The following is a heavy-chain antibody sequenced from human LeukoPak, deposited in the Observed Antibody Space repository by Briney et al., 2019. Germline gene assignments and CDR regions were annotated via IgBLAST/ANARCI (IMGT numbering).Heavy chain of an antibody. CDR1: GGSISSYY. CDR2: IYYSGST. Sequence: SETLSLTCTVSGGSISSYYWSWIRQPPGKGLEWIGYIYYSGSTNYNPSLKSRVTISVDTSKNQFSLKLSSVTAADTAVYYCATAPSPFRAFDIWGQGTMVTVSS. V-gene: IGHV4-59*08. CDR3: ATAPSPFRAFDI. J-gene: IGHJ3*02.